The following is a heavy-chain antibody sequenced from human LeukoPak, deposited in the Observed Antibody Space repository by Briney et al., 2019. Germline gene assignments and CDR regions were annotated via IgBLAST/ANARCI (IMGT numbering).Heavy chain of an antibody. CDR2: INHSGST. CDR1: GGSISSGDYY. V-gene: IGHV4-39*07. J-gene: IGHJ6*02. CDR3: ARSSHCSSTSCYTGYYYYGMDV. Sequence: SETLSLTCTVSGGSISSGDYYWSWIRQPPGKGLEWIGEINHSGSTNYNPSLKSRVTISVDTSKNQFSLKLSSVTAADTAVYYCARSSHCSSTSCYTGYYYYGMDVWGQGTTVTVSS. D-gene: IGHD2-2*02.